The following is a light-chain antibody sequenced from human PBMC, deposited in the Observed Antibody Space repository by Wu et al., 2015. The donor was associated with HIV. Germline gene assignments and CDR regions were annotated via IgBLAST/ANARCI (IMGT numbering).Light chain of an antibody. Sequence: EIVLTQSPGTLSLSPGERATLSCRASQSVSSSYLAWFQQKPGQAPRLFIYGASTRATGIPDRFSGSGSGTDFTLTITRLEPEDFAVYYCQQYGNSPNTFGQGTKLEIK. CDR1: QSVSSSY. J-gene: IGKJ2*01. V-gene: IGKV3-20*01. CDR2: GAS. CDR3: QQYGNSPNT.